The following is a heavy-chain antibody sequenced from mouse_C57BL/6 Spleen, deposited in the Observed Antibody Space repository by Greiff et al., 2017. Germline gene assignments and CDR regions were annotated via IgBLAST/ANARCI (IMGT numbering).Heavy chain of an antibody. Sequence: EVMLVESGGGLVKPGGSLKLSCAASGFTFSDYGMHWVRQAPEKGLEWVAYISSGSSTIYYADTVKGRFTLSRDNAKNTLFLQMTSLRSEDTAMYYCARPILWSFAYWGQGTLVTVSA. V-gene: IGHV5-17*01. D-gene: IGHD1-1*02. CDR3: ARPILWSFAY. CDR2: ISSGSSTI. CDR1: GFTFSDYG. J-gene: IGHJ3*01.